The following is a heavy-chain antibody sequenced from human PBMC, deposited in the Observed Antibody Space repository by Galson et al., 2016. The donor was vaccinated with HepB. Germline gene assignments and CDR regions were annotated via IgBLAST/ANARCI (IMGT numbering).Heavy chain of an antibody. CDR1: GYTLTESS. V-gene: IGHV1-24*01. J-gene: IGHJ6*02. CDR3: ATTPTRGVVGAPYYYYYGMDV. CDR2: LDPEDGEI. Sequence: SVKVSCKVSGYTLTESSKHWVRQAPGKGLEWMGGLDPEDGEIRYAQRFQGRVTMTEDTSTDTAYMGLSSLRSEDTAVYYCATTPTRGVVGAPYYYYYGMDVWGQGTTVIVSS. D-gene: IGHD1-26*01.